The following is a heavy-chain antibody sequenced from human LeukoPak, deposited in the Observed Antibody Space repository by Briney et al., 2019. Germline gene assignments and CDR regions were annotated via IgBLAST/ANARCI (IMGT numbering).Heavy chain of an antibody. CDR2: ISYDGSNK. D-gene: IGHD1-1*01. Sequence: GGSLRLSCAASGFTFSTYGIHWVRQAPGKGLEWVAVISYDGSNKYYEDSVKGRFTISRDNSKNTLYLQMNSLRAEDTAVYYYAKDRATGTHYYYYGLDVWGQGTTATVSS. CDR1: GFTFSTYG. V-gene: IGHV3-30*18. CDR3: AKDRATGTHYYYYGLDV. J-gene: IGHJ6*02.